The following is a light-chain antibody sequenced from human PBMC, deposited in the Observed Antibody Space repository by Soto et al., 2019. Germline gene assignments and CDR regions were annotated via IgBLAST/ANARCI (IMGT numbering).Light chain of an antibody. V-gene: IGKV3-15*01. CDR2: GAS. Sequence: EIVMTQSPATLSVSPGETVTLSCRASQSISSNLAWYQQKPGQAPRLLIYGASTRASGIPARFSGSGSGTEFTLAISSLQSEDFAVYYCQQYINWPPTFTFGQGTKLEIK. J-gene: IGKJ2*01. CDR3: QQYINWPPTFT. CDR1: QSISSN.